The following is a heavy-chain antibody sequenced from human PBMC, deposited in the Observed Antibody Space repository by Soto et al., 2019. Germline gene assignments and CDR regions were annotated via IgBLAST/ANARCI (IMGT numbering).Heavy chain of an antibody. D-gene: IGHD1-26*01. V-gene: IGHV1-2*04. CDR2: INPNSGGT. CDR3: ARADPDGIVGATLYYHYYGLDV. Sequence: ASVKVSCKASGYTFTGYYMHWVRQAPGQGLEWMGWINPNSGGTNYAQKFQGWVTMTRDTSISTAYMELSRLRSDDTAVYYCARADPDGIVGATLYYHYYGLDVWGQGTTVIVSS. J-gene: IGHJ6*02. CDR1: GYTFTGYY.